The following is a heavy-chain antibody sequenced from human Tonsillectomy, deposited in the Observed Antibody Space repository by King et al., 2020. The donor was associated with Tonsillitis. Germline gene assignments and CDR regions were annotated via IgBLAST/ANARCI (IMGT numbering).Heavy chain of an antibody. CDR1: GGTFSSYA. D-gene: IGHD6-13*01. CDR3: ARHLSGRSRYSQPAY. V-gene: IGHV1-69*01. J-gene: IGHJ4*02. Sequence: VQLVESGADVKKPGSSVKVSCKASGGTFSSYAISWVRQAPGQGLEWMGGIITIFGTTNYAQKFQGRVTITADESTSTAYMGLRNLRSDDTAVYYCARHLSGRSRYSQPAYWGQGTAVTVSS. CDR2: IITIFGTT.